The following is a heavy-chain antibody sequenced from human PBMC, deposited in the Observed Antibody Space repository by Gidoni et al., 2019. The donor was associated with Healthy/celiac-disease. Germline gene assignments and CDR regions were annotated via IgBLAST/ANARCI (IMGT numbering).Heavy chain of an antibody. J-gene: IGHJ4*02. CDR2: INHSGST. Sequence: QVQLQQWGAGLLKPSETLSLTCAVYGGSFRGYSWSWIRQPPGKGLEWIGEINHSGSTNYNPSLKSRVTISVDTSKNQFSLKLSSVTAADTAVYYCARGGRGYCSGGSCYSPRHFDYWGQGTLVTVSS. V-gene: IGHV4-34*01. CDR3: ARGGRGYCSGGSCYSPRHFDY. D-gene: IGHD2-15*01. CDR1: GGSFRGYS.